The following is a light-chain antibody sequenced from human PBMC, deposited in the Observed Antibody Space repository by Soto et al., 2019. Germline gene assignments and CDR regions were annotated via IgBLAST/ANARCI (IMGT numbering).Light chain of an antibody. Sequence: QPVLTQPPSASGSPGQSVTISCTGTSGDVGGHNFVSWYQFHPGKAPKLIIYEVSKRPSGVPNRFSGSKSDNTASLTVSGLQAEDEADYFCSSYAGTNKVFGGGTQLTVL. CDR3: SSYAGTNKV. J-gene: IGLJ3*02. V-gene: IGLV2-8*01. CDR1: SGDVGGHNF. CDR2: EVS.